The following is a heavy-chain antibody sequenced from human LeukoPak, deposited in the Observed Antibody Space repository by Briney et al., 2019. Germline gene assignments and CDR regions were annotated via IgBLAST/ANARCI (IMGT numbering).Heavy chain of an antibody. Sequence: PGGSLRLSCAASGFTFSSQSMTWVRQAPGKGLEWVSGISGSGDNPYYGDSVKGRFTISRDNSKSTMYLQMNSLRVEDTAVYYCVKWTGYGMNWGQGTLVTVSS. D-gene: IGHD3/OR15-3a*01. CDR1: GFTFSSQS. J-gene: IGHJ4*02. V-gene: IGHV3-23*01. CDR3: VKWTGYGMN. CDR2: ISGSGDNP.